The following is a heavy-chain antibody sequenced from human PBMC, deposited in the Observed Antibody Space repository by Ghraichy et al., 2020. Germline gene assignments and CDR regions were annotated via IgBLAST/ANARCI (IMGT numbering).Heavy chain of an antibody. CDR2: IKQDGSEK. CDR3: GRALWQHLIDY. Sequence: GGSLRLSCAASGFTFGSSWMSWVRRAPGKGLEWVANIKQDGSEKYYVDSVKGRFTISRDNAKNSLYLQMNSLRAEDTAVYYCGRALWQHLIDYWGQGTLVTVSS. V-gene: IGHV3-7*01. J-gene: IGHJ4*02. D-gene: IGHD6-13*01. CDR1: GFTFGSSW.